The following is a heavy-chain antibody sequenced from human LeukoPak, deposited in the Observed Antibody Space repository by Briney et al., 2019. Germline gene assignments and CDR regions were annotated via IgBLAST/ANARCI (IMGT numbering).Heavy chain of an antibody. J-gene: IGHJ4*02. CDR2: ISGSGGST. CDR3: AKDRGTVNAYYFDY. D-gene: IGHD1-26*01. V-gene: IGHV3-23*01. Sequence: GGSLRLSCAASGFTFSSYAMSWVRQAPGKGLEWVSAISGSGGSTYYADSVKGRFTISRDNAKNSLYLQMNSLRAEDTAVYYCAKDRGTVNAYYFDYWGQGTLVTVSS. CDR1: GFTFSSYA.